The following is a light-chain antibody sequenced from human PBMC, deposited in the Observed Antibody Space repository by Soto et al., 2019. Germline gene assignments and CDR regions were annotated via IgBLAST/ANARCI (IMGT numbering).Light chain of an antibody. J-gene: IGKJ5*01. CDR3: QQYDNSPIT. V-gene: IGKV3-20*01. Sequence: EILLTQSPGTLSLSPGDRATLSCRASQSLGSGYLAWYRQKPGQAPRILIYAASSRATGVPDRFSGSGSGTDFSLTISRLEPEDFAVYYCQQYDNSPITFGQGTRLEIK. CDR2: AAS. CDR1: QSLGSGY.